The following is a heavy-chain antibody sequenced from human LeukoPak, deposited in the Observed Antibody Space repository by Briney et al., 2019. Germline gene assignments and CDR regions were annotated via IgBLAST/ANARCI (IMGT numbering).Heavy chain of an antibody. CDR2: ITGSGATT. J-gene: IGHJ4*02. V-gene: IGHV3-23*01. CDR3: TKTKPTHPPLGSFDY. D-gene: IGHD7-27*01. Sequence: PGGSLRLSCAASGFTFTTYVMNWVRQAPGKGLEWISSITGSGATTYYTDSVEGRFTISRDNSKNTLYLQMNSLRAEDAAVYYCTKTKPTHPPLGSFDYWGQGTLVTVSS. CDR1: GFTFTTYV.